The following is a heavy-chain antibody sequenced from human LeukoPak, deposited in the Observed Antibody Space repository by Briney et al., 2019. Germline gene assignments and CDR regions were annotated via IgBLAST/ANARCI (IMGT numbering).Heavy chain of an antibody. CDR2: FDPEDGET. Sequence: GASVKVSCKVSGYTLTELSMHWVRQAPGKGLEWMGGFDPEDGETIYAQKFQGRVTMTEDTSSDTAYTELSSLRSEDTAVYYCATGSPTRAYDILYYFDYWGQGTLVTVSS. CDR1: GYTLTELS. V-gene: IGHV1-24*01. D-gene: IGHD3-9*01. J-gene: IGHJ4*02. CDR3: ATGSPTRAYDILYYFDY.